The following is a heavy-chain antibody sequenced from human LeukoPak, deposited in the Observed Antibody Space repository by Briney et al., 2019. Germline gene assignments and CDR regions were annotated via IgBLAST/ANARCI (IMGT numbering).Heavy chain of an antibody. V-gene: IGHV3-48*01. CDR1: GFTFSSYS. D-gene: IGHD2-21*02. J-gene: IGHJ4*02. CDR3: AKGPPIVVVTATLDY. Sequence: PGGSLRLSCAASGFTFSSYSMNWVRQAPGKGLEWVSYISTSSSTIYYADSVKGRFTISRDNSKNTLYIQMNSLRPEDTAVYYCAKGPPIVVVTATLDYWGQGTLVTVSS. CDR2: ISTSSSTI.